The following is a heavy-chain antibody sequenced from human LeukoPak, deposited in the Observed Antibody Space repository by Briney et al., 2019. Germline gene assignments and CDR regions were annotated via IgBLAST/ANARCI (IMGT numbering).Heavy chain of an antibody. CDR2: INPNSGGT. CDR1: GYTFTGYY. CDR3: ARGRDGYNDFGYFDY. Sequence: ASVKVSCKASGYTFTGYYMHWVRQAPGQGLEWMGWINPNSGGTNYAQKFQGRVTMTRDTSISTAYMELSRLRSDDTAVYYCARGRDGYNDFGYFDYWGQGTLVTVSP. V-gene: IGHV1-2*02. J-gene: IGHJ4*02. D-gene: IGHD5-24*01.